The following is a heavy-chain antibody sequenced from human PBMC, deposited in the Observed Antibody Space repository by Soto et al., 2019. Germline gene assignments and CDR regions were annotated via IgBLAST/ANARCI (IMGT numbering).Heavy chain of an antibody. CDR3: ARTHSGSYYSVFNY. CDR1: NFSISSGYY. J-gene: IGHJ4*02. D-gene: IGHD1-26*01. V-gene: IGHV4-38-2*01. CDR2: IYRSGTT. Sequence: KPSETLSLTCVVSNFSISSGYYWGWIRQSPGKGLEWIASIYRSGTTPYNPSLKSRVTISVDPSKNQFSLMLTAVTAADTAVYYCARTHSGSYYSVFNYWGRGSLVTVSS.